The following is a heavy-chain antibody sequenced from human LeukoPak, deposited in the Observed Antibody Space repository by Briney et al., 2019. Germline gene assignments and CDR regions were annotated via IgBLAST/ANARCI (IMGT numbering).Heavy chain of an antibody. D-gene: IGHD6-19*01. V-gene: IGHV3-23*01. Sequence: GGSERLSCAASGFTFSNAWMNWVRQAPGKGLEWLSAISGGSTSTYYADSVKGRFTISRDNSKNTLYLQMNSLRAEDTAVYYCAKNAVPGQADFDFWGLGTLVTDPS. CDR2: ISGGSTST. CDR1: GFTFSNAW. CDR3: AKNAVPGQADFDF. J-gene: IGHJ4*02.